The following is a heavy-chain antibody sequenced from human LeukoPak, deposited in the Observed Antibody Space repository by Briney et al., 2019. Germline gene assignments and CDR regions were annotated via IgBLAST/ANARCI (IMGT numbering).Heavy chain of an antibody. D-gene: IGHD3-22*01. Sequence: GASVKVSCKASGYTFTNYGISWVRQAPGQGLEWMGWISAYTGNTNYAQNLQGRVTMTTDTSTSTAYMELRSLRSDDTAVYYCARSGVGYSYDTTGYYPLDYWGQGTLVTVSS. CDR2: ISAYTGNT. V-gene: IGHV1-18*01. CDR1: GYTFTNYG. CDR3: ARSGVGYSYDTTGYYPLDY. J-gene: IGHJ4*02.